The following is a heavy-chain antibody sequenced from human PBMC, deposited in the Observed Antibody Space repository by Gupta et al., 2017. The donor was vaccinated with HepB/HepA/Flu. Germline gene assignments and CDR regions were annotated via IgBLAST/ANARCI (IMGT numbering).Heavy chain of an antibody. Sequence: QVQLVQSGAEVQKPGSSVKVSCKASGGTFSSSAISWVRQAPGQGLGWMGGIIPIFGTANYAQKFQGRVTITADESTSTAYMELSSLRSEDTAVYYCARVSTMGWIQLPVNYYYYYMDVWGKGTTVTVSS. V-gene: IGHV1-69*01. CDR1: GGTFSSSA. J-gene: IGHJ6*03. CDR2: IIPIFGTA. CDR3: ARVSTMGWIQLPVNYYYYYMDV. D-gene: IGHD5-18*01.